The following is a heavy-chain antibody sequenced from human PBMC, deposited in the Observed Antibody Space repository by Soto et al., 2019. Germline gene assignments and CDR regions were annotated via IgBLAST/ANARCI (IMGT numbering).Heavy chain of an antibody. CDR1: GGSIINYY. CDR3: ARERGYNSGFDVDF. D-gene: IGHD5-18*01. V-gene: IGHV4-4*07. CDR2: IYTTGST. J-gene: IGHJ3*01. Sequence: SETLSLTFTVSGGSIINYYWSWIRQPAGKGLEWIGRIYTTGSTNYNPSLKSRVTMSVDTSKNQFSLRLSSATAEDTAVYYCARERGYNSGFDVDFWRQGTMVTVSS.